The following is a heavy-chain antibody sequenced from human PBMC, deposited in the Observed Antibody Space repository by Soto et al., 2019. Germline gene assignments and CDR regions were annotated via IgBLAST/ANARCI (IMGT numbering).Heavy chain of an antibody. Sequence: QVQLVQSGAEVRKPGPSVNISCWASGFTFGVNLLKWVRQAPGQSLEWMGWINPGNGNTKYSQTFQGRVTISRDSSAGIAYVEVTDLPSDDTAVYYCARDLMFAAARANDAFDAWGQATMVTVSS. CDR1: GFTFGVNL. J-gene: IGHJ3*01. CDR2: INPGNGNT. CDR3: ARDLMFAAARANDAFDA. V-gene: IGHV1-3*01. D-gene: IGHD3-10*02.